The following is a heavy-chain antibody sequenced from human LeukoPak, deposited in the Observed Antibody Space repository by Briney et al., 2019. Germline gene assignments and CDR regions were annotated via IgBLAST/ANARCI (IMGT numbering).Heavy chain of an antibody. V-gene: IGHV4-34*01. CDR2: INHSGST. Sequence: GSLRLSCAASGFTFSSYAMSWVRQPLGKGLEWIGEINHSGSTNYNPSLKSRVTISVDTSKNQFSLKLSSVTAADTAVYYCARVLAAAGLDYWGQGTLVTVSS. D-gene: IGHD6-13*01. J-gene: IGHJ4*02. CDR1: GFTFSSYA. CDR3: ARVLAAAGLDY.